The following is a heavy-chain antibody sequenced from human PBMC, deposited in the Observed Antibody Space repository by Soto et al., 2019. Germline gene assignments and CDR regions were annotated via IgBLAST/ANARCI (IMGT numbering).Heavy chain of an antibody. CDR2: IYYSGST. D-gene: IGHD1-1*01. CDR3: ARRVHGMDV. CDR1: GGSISSSSYY. V-gene: IGHV4-39*01. Sequence: LSLTCTVSGGSISSSSYYWGWIRQPPGKGLEWIGSIYYSGSTYYNPSLRSRVTISVDTSKNQFSLKLSSVTAADTAVYYCARRVHGMDVWGQGTTVTVSS. J-gene: IGHJ6*02.